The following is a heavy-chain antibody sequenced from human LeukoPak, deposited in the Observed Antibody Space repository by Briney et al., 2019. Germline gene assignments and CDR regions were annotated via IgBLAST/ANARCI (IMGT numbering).Heavy chain of an antibody. CDR1: GFTFSDYW. D-gene: IGHD2-21*02. CDR3: AREFVCGGDCYPYYFDY. J-gene: IGHJ4*02. Sequence: GGSLRLSCAASGFTFSDYWMSWVRQAPGKGLEWVANIKEDGSEKYYVDSVKGRFTISRDNAKNSLYLQMNSLRAEGTAVYYCAREFVCGGDCYPYYFDYWGQGTLITVSS. V-gene: IGHV3-7*03. CDR2: IKEDGSEK.